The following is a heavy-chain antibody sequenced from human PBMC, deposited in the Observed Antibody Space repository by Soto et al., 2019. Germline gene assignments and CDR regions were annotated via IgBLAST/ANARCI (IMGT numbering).Heavy chain of an antibody. CDR1: GYAFTTYG. D-gene: IGHD1-1*01. CDR3: ARGRYGDY. CDR2: ISAHTGNT. Sequence: QVHLVQSGAEVKKPGASVKVSCKGSGYAFTTYGITWVRQAPGQGLEWMGWISAHTGNTNYAQKLQGRVTVTRDTSTSTAYMELRSLRSYDAAVYYCARGRYGDYWGQGAMVTVSS. V-gene: IGHV1-18*01. J-gene: IGHJ4*02.